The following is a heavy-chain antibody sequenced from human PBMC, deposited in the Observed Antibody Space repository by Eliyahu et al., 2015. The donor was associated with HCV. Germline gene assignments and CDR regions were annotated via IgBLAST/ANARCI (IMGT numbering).Heavy chain of an antibody. J-gene: IGHJ4*02. Sequence: LQLQESGPGLVKPSETLSLTCTVSGDSISSSSYYWVWIRPPPGKGVGWVGSFYYSGSTYYNPSLKSRVTISVDTSRNQFSLKMRSVTAADTAVYYCASLPYKRGYFNYWGQGTLVTVSS. CDR2: FYYSGST. D-gene: IGHD1-1*01. CDR3: ASLPYKRGYFNY. V-gene: IGHV4-39*01. CDR1: GDSISSSSYY.